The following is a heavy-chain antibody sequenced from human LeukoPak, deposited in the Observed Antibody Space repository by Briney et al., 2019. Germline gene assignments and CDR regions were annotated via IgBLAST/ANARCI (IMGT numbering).Heavy chain of an antibody. D-gene: IGHD2-2*01. V-gene: IGHV3-23*01. J-gene: IGHJ4*02. CDR1: GFSFSSFG. CDR3: ARAGGDCSSTSCYSIPLDY. Sequence: QPGGSLRLSCVASGFSFSSFGMSWVRQAPGKGLEWVSGISLRGENTYYADSVKGRFAISRDNSKNTLYLQMNSLRAKDTAVYYCARAGGDCSSTSCYSIPLDYWGQGTLVTVSS. CDR2: ISLRGENT.